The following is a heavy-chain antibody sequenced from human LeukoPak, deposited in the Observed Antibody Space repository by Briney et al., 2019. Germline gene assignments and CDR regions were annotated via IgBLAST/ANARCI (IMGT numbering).Heavy chain of an antibody. D-gene: IGHD1-26*01. V-gene: IGHV3-64*01. J-gene: IGHJ4*02. Sequence: PGGSLRLSCAASGFTFSSYAMHWVRQAPGKGLEYVSGISSSGGNTNYANSVKGRFTISRDNSKNTLYLQMGSLRAEDMDVYYCARGLSWELLNYFDYWGQGTLVTVSS. CDR1: GFTFSSYA. CDR3: ARGLSWELLNYFDY. CDR2: ISSSGGNT.